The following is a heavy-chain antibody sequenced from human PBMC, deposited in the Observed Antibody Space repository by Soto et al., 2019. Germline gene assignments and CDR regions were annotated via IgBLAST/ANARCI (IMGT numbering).Heavy chain of an antibody. D-gene: IGHD1-26*01. V-gene: IGHV3-30*04. J-gene: IGHJ4*02. CDR2: ISHDGGDK. CDR3: AREYSVALVAPGY. CDR1: GFSFSSYT. Sequence: QVQLVESGGGLVQPGRSLRLSCAASGFSFSSYTMHWVRQTPGKGLERVAVISHDGGDKYYADSVEGRFTISRDNSKNTLYVQMNSLRREDTSVYYCAREYSVALVAPGYWGQGILVTVSS.